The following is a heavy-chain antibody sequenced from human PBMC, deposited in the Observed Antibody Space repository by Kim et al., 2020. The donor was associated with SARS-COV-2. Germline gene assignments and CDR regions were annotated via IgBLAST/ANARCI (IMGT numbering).Heavy chain of an antibody. CDR1: GFTFSSYG. V-gene: IGHV3-33*05. J-gene: IGHJ1*01. CDR3: ARDEKVDCSSTSCQSPRVLVGYFQH. CDR2: ISYDGSNK. D-gene: IGHD2-2*01. Sequence: GRSLRLSCAASGFTFSSYGMHWVRQAPGKGLEWVAVISYDGSNKYYADSVKGRFTISRDNSKNTLYLQMNSLRAEDTAVYYCARDEKVDCSSTSCQSPRVLVGYFQHWGQGTLVTVSS.